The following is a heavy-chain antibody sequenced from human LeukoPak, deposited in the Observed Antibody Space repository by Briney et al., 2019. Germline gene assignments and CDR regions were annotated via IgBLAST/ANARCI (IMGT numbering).Heavy chain of an antibody. Sequence: GGSLRLSCAASGFTVSSNYMSWVRQAPGKGLEWVSVIYSGGSTYYADSVKGRFTISRDNSKNTLYLQMNSLRAEDTAVYYCARSSSGSYGEDYFDYWGQGTLVTVSS. CDR3: ARSSSGSYGEDYFDY. CDR2: IYSGGST. V-gene: IGHV3-53*05. CDR1: GFTVSSNY. J-gene: IGHJ4*02. D-gene: IGHD1-26*01.